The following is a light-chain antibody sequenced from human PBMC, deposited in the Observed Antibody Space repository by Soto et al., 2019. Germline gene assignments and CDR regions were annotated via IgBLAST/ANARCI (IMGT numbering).Light chain of an antibody. CDR1: SSNIGSFYD. Sequence: QSVLTQPPSVSGAPGQRVTIPCTGSSSNIGSFYDVHWYQQLPGTVPKLLIYGDNNRPSGVPDRFSGSKFGTAASLAITGLQAEDEADYYCQSYDNSLNHVVFGGGTKLTVL. CDR2: GDN. V-gene: IGLV1-40*01. J-gene: IGLJ2*01. CDR3: QSYDNSLNHVV.